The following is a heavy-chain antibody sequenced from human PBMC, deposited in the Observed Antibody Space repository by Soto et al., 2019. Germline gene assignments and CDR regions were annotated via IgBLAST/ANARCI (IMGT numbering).Heavy chain of an antibody. CDR3: ARIRARYDDFYY. V-gene: IGHV2-26*01. CDR1: RVSLIHAKKG. J-gene: IGHJ4*02. CDR2: IFSIDEK. Sequence: LGKPPKTLIPTSTATRVSLIHAKKGVSWIRQPPGNAPEWLAHIFSIDEKSYKTSLRSRLTISKDTFRSQVVLTMTNMDPVDTATYYCARIRARYDDFYYWGQGTFVTV. D-gene: IGHD3-9*01.